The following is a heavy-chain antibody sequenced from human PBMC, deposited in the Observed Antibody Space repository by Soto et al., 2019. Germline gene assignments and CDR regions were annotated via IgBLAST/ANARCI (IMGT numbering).Heavy chain of an antibody. CDR2: INAGNGNT. Sequence: ASVKVSCKASGYTFTSYAMHWVRQAPGQRLEWMGWINAGNGNTKYSQKFQGRVTITRDTSASTAYMELSSLRSEDTAVYYCARVRYYDSSGYRSFYYYGMDVWGKGTTVTVSS. V-gene: IGHV1-3*01. CDR1: GYTFTSYA. CDR3: ARVRYYDSSGYRSFYYYGMDV. D-gene: IGHD3-22*01. J-gene: IGHJ6*04.